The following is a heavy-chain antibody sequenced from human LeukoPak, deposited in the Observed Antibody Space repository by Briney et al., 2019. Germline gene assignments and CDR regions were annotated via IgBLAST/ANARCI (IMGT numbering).Heavy chain of an antibody. D-gene: IGHD1-26*01. CDR1: GFTFSSYS. J-gene: IGHJ4*02. CDR3: ARDKVGATSIFDY. Sequence: GGSLRLSCAASGFTFSSYSMNWVRQAPGKGLEWVSSISSSSSYIYYADSVKGRFTISRDNAKNSLYLQMNSLRAEDTAVYYCARDKVGATSIFDYWGQGTLVTVFS. CDR2: ISSSSSYI. V-gene: IGHV3-21*01.